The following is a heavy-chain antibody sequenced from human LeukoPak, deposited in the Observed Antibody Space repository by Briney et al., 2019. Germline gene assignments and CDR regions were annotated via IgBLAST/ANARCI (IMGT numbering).Heavy chain of an antibody. V-gene: IGHV3-21*01. D-gene: IGHD3-9*01. CDR2: ISSSSSYT. Sequence: GGSLRLSCAASEFTFSHYSMNWVRQAPGKGLEWVSSISSSSSYTYYTDSVKGRFTISRDSAKNSLYLQMNSLRAEDTAVYYCAKGDGYCDWLPPLFWGQGTLVTVSS. J-gene: IGHJ4*02. CDR1: EFTFSHYS. CDR3: AKGDGYCDWLPPLF.